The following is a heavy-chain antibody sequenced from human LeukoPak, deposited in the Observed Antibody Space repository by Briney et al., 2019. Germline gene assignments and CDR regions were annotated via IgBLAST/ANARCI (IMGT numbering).Heavy chain of an antibody. J-gene: IGHJ4*02. Sequence: PGGSLRLSCAASGFTVSSNYMSWVRQAPGKGLEWVSVIYSGGSTYYADSVKGRFTISRDNSKNTLYLQMNSLRAEDTAVYYCARDFYIAAAGTQRDYWGQGTLVTVSS. D-gene: IGHD6-13*01. V-gene: IGHV3-66*01. CDR2: IYSGGST. CDR1: GFTVSSNY. CDR3: ARDFYIAAAGTQRDY.